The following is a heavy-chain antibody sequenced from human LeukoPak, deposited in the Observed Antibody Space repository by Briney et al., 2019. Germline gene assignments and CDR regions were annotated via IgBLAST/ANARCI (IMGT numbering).Heavy chain of an antibody. J-gene: IGHJ4*02. CDR2: IKQDGSEI. Sequence: PGGSLRLSCVASGFTFGRYGMSWVRQPPGKGLEWVANIKQDGSEIYYVDSVKGRFTISRDNARNSVYLQMNSLRAEDTAVYYCARGRGWTDYWGQGTLVTVSS. V-gene: IGHV3-7*01. CDR1: GFTFGRYG. CDR3: ARGRGWTDY. D-gene: IGHD6-19*01.